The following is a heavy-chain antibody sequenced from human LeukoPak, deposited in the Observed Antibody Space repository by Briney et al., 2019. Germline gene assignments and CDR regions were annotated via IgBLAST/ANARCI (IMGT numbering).Heavy chain of an antibody. CDR3: ARPTYYSSSWYYFDY. Sequence: RASVKVSCKASGYTFTSYGISWVRQAPGQGLEWMGWISAYNGNTNYAQKLQGRVTMTTDTSTSTAYMELRSLRSDDTAVYYCARPTYYSSSWYYFDYWGQGTLVTVSS. D-gene: IGHD6-13*01. J-gene: IGHJ4*02. CDR2: ISAYNGNT. V-gene: IGHV1-18*01. CDR1: GYTFTSYG.